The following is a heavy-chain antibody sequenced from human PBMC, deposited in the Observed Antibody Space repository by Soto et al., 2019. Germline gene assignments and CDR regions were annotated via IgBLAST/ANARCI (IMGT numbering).Heavy chain of an antibody. J-gene: IGHJ6*04. CDR1: GYSFTSYW. V-gene: IGHV5-51*01. CDR3: GSLRCISTSGYYYSGMEV. Sequence: GESLKISCKGSGYSFTSYWIGWVRQMPGKGLEWMGIIYPGDSDTRYSPSFQGQVTISADKSISTAYLQWSSLKASDTAMYYCGSLRCISTSGYYYSGMEVGGKGLTVPVSS. D-gene: IGHD2-2*01. CDR2: IYPGDSDT.